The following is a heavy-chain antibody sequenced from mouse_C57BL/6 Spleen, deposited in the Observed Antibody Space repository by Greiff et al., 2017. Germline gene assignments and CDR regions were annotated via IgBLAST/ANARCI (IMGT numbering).Heavy chain of an antibody. CDR2: IDPSDSET. Sequence: QVQLQQPGAELVRPGSSVKLSCKASGYTFTSYWMHWVKQRPIQGLEWIGNIDPSDSETHYNQKFKDKATLTVDKSSSTAYMQLSSLTSEDSAVYYCAPAYYSNYGWYFDVWGTGTTVTVSS. CDR1: GYTFTSYW. J-gene: IGHJ1*03. CDR3: APAYYSNYGWYFDV. V-gene: IGHV1-52*01. D-gene: IGHD2-5*01.